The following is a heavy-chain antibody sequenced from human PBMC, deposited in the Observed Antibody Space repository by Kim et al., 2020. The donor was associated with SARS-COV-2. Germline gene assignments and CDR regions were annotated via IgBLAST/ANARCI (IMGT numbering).Heavy chain of an antibody. CDR1: GFTFSNAW. CDR2: IKSKTDGGTT. CDR3: TTARRFGELPHNY. D-gene: IGHD3-10*01. J-gene: IGHJ4*02. V-gene: IGHV3-15*01. Sequence: GGSLRLSCAASGFTFSNAWMSWVRQAPGKGLEWVGRIKSKTDGGTTDYAAPVKGRFTISRDDSKNTLYLQMNSLKTEDTAVYYCTTARRFGELPHNYWGQGTLVTVSS.